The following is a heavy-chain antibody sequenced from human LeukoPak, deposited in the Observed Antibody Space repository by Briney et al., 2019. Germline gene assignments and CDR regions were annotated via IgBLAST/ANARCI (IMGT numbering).Heavy chain of an antibody. CDR3: ARDRRGTSCYDY. CDR1: GGSMSSYY. V-gene: IGHV4-59*01. J-gene: IGHJ4*02. D-gene: IGHD2-2*01. CDR2: IYYSGST. Sequence: PSETLSLTCTVSGGSMSSYYWSWIRQPPGKGLDWIGYIYYSGSTNYNPSLKSRITISVDTSKNQFSLKLSSVTAADTAVYYCARDRRGTSCYDYWGQGTLVTVSS.